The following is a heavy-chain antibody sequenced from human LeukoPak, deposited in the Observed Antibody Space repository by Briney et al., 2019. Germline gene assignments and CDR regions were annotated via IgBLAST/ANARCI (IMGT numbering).Heavy chain of an antibody. Sequence: PGGSLRLSCLASGFTFSTCAMSWVRQAPGKGLNWVSAIDVGGGNTYYADSVKGRFTFSRDNFKNTLHLQMNSLRAEDTAVYYCAKADTGGNYFDHWGQGTLVTVSS. J-gene: IGHJ4*02. CDR1: GFTFSTCA. D-gene: IGHD1-26*01. CDR2: IDVGGGNT. CDR3: AKADTGGNYFDH. V-gene: IGHV3-23*01.